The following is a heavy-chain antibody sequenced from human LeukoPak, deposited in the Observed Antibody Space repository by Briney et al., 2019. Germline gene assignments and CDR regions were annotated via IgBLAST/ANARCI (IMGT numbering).Heavy chain of an antibody. CDR2: ISRSSSNI. V-gene: IGHV3-11*01. D-gene: IGHD3-10*02. CDR1: GFKFSDDY. Sequence: GVSLRLSCAASGFKFSDDYMSWIRQPPGKGLEWIAYISRSSSNIWSAASVRGRFSISRDNAKNSLFLQMDSLRVDDTAVYYCVRDVGGDYVPQRFETWGHGTLVIVSS. J-gene: IGHJ5*01. CDR3: VRDVGGDYVPQRFET.